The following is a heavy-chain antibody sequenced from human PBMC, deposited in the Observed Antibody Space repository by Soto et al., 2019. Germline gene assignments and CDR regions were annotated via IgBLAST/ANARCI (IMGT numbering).Heavy chain of an antibody. V-gene: IGHV3-21*01. CDR1: GFTFSSYI. CDR3: ARNESSNIYAMDV. D-gene: IGHD6-6*01. Sequence: GGSLRLSCAASGFTFSSYIMNWVRRAPGKGLEWVSSINSGSFSINYADSVKGRFSISRDNAQNSLHLQMNNLRAEDTAVYYCARNESSNIYAMDVWGQGTTVTV. CDR2: INSGSFSI. J-gene: IGHJ6*02.